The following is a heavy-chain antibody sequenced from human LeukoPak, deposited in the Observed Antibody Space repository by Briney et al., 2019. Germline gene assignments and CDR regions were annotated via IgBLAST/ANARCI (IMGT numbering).Heavy chain of an antibody. Sequence: TSETLSLTCTVSGGSISSSSYYWGWIRQPPEKGLEWIGSIYYSGSTYYNPSLKSRVTISVDTSKNQLSLKLSSVTAADTAVYFCARSGGLWLLTYYFDYWGQGTLVTVSS. CDR1: GGSISSSSYY. CDR2: IYYSGST. J-gene: IGHJ4*02. V-gene: IGHV4-39*07. CDR3: ARSGGLWLLTYYFDY. D-gene: IGHD3-22*01.